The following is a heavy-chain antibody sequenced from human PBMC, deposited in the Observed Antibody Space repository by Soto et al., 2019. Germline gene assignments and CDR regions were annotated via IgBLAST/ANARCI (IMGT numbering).Heavy chain of an antibody. V-gene: IGHV4-30-4*01. J-gene: IGHJ6*02. Sequence: QVQLQESGPGLVKPSQTLSLTCTVSGGSISSGDYYWSWIRQPPGKGLEWIGYIYYSGSTYYNPSLKSRVTISVDTSKNQFSLKLSSVTAADTAVYYCARAVEVLEWLSRSDRYGMDVWGQGTTVTVSS. D-gene: IGHD3-3*01. CDR3: ARAVEVLEWLSRSDRYGMDV. CDR1: GGSISSGDYY. CDR2: IYYSGST.